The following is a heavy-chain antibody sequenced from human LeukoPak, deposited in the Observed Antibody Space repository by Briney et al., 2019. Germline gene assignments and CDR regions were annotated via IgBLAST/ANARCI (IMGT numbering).Heavy chain of an antibody. CDR2: ISSSSSTI. V-gene: IGHV3-48*01. D-gene: IGHD6-19*01. CDR3: ARESSGWYVYFDY. Sequence: PGGSLRLSCAASGFTFSSYSMNWVRQAPGKGLEWVPYISSSSSTIYYADSVKGRFTISRDNAKNSLYLQMNSLRAEDTAVYYCARESSGWYVYFDYWGRGTLVTVSS. J-gene: IGHJ4*02. CDR1: GFTFSSYS.